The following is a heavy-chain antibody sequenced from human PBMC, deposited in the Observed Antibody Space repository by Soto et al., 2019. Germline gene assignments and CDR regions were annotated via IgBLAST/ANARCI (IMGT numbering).Heavy chain of an antibody. CDR3: AKVRDTTMNMNFDS. CDR2: FDNSDGRT. J-gene: IGHJ4*02. Sequence: GGSLRLSCAAFGFTFSSYAMNWVRQAPGKGLEWVSTFDNSDGRTYYTDSVKGRFTISRDNSKNTLFLQMNSLRPEDTAVYYCAKVRDTTMNMNFDSWGQGTLVTVSS. D-gene: IGHD5-18*01. CDR1: GFTFSSYA. V-gene: IGHV3-23*01.